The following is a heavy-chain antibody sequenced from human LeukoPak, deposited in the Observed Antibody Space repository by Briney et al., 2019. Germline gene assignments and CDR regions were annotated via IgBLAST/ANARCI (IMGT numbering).Heavy chain of an antibody. CDR3: ARVPRRLGYCGSTSCWPFDY. Sequence: ASVKVSCNASGYAFTSYGISWVRQAPGQGLEWMGWISAYNGNTNYAQKVQGRVTMTTDTSTSTAYMELRSLRSDDTAVYYCARVPRRLGYCGSTSCWPFDYWGQGTLVTVSS. CDR1: GYAFTSYG. J-gene: IGHJ4*02. D-gene: IGHD2-2*01. CDR2: ISAYNGNT. V-gene: IGHV1-18*01.